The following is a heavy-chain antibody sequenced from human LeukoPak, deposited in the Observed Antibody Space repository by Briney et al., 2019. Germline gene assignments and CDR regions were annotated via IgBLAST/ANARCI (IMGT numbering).Heavy chain of an antibody. Sequence: EGSLRLSCAASGFTFSSFDMHWVRQPTGQGLEWVSTIGTASDTYYPGSVEGRFTLSRDNAKNSLYLQMNSPTAGDTAVYYCARGPPRGKYYYMDVWGKGTTVTVSS. CDR3: ARGPPRGKYYYMDV. CDR1: GFTFSSFD. V-gene: IGHV3-13*01. D-gene: IGHD1-1*01. J-gene: IGHJ6*03. CDR2: IGTASDT.